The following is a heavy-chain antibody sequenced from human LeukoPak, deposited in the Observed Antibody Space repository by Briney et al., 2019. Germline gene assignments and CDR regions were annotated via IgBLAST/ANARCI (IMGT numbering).Heavy chain of an antibody. Sequence: GGSLRLSCAASGFTFSSYGMHWVRQAPGKGLEWVAVISYDGSNKYYADSVKGRFTISRDNSKNTLYLQMNSLRAEDTAVYYCAKDLGPNYDYVWWSYPPDYWGQGTLVTVSS. V-gene: IGHV3-30*18. D-gene: IGHD3-16*02. CDR1: GFTFSSYG. CDR2: ISYDGSNK. J-gene: IGHJ4*02. CDR3: AKDLGPNYDYVWWSYPPDY.